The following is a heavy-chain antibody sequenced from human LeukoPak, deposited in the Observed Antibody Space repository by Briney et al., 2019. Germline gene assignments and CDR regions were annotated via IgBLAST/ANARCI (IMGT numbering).Heavy chain of an antibody. J-gene: IGHJ4*02. CDR3: GTGDGYNSFDY. Sequence: PSETLSLTCTVSGGSFSSYYWSWIRQPAGKGLEWIGRIYTSGSTNYNSSLKSRVTMSVDTSKNQVSLKLSSVTAADTAVYYCGTGDGYNSFDYWGQGTLVTVSS. V-gene: IGHV4-4*07. CDR2: IYTSGST. CDR1: GGSFSSYY. D-gene: IGHD5-24*01.